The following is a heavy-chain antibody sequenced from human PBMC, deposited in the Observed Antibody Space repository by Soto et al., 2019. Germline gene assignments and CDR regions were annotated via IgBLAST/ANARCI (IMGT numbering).Heavy chain of an antibody. CDR3: TLEEKEDNWLDS. CDR2: IRRKTDGETT. Sequence: EVQLVESGGGLVKPGGSLRLSCAASGFTFSDAWMNWVRQSPGKGLEWVGRIRRKTDGETTDYAAPVKGRFTISRDDSKTTLYLQMNSLKTEDTAVYYCTLEEKEDNWLDSWGQGTLVTVSS. V-gene: IGHV3-15*01. D-gene: IGHD1-1*01. J-gene: IGHJ5*01. CDR1: GFTFSDAW.